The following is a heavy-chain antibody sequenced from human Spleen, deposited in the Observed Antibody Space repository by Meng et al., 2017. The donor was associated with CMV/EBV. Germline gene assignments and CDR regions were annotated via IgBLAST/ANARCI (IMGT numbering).Heavy chain of an antibody. CDR3: AKGPGYQAAKFYFDY. CDR1: GFTFDDYA. V-gene: IGHV3-9*01. D-gene: IGHD6-25*01. Sequence: GGSLRLSCAASGFTFDDYAMHWVRQAPGKGLEWVSGISWNSGSIDYADSVKGRFTISRDNAKKSVYLQMNSLRPEDTALYYCAKGPGYQAAKFYFDYWGQGTLVTVSS. J-gene: IGHJ4*02. CDR2: ISWNSGSI.